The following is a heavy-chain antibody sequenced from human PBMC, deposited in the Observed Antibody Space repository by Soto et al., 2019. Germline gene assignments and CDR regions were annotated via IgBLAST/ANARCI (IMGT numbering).Heavy chain of an antibody. V-gene: IGHV5-10-1*01. Sequence: PGESLKISCQGSVYSFTTHWITWVRQTPGKGPEWMGRIDPSNSYINYSPSFQGHVTISVDRSISTAYLQWSRLEGSDNAIYFCARRLSGPKEEYNAYYSYGLDFWGQGTKVTV. CDR3: ARRLSGPKEEYNAYYSYGLDF. D-gene: IGHD1-1*01. CDR2: IDPSNSYI. CDR1: VYSFTTHW. J-gene: IGHJ6*02.